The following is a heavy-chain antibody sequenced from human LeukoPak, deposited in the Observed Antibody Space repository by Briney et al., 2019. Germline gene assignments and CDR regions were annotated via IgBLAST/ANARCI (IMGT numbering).Heavy chain of an antibody. Sequence: SETLSLTCTVSGGSISRSYSYWTWIRQHPGKGLEWIGSIYHNGKTFYSPSLESRLTMSIDTPKNELSLKLSSVTAADTALYYCATGVEKGRFDYWGQGTLVPVSS. CDR2: IYHNGKT. J-gene: IGHJ4*02. V-gene: IGHV4-31*03. CDR3: ATGVEKGRFDY. CDR1: GGSISRSYSY.